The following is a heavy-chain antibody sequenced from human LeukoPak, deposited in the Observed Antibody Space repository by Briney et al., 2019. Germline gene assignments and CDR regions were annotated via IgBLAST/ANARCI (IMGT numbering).Heavy chain of an antibody. CDR2: IYYSGST. CDR1: GGSISSYY. CDR3: ARGEGYYDSSGYYGHVFDY. J-gene: IGHJ4*02. D-gene: IGHD3-22*01. Sequence: SETLSLTCTVSGGSISSYYWSWIRQPPGKGLEWIGYIYYSGSTNYNPSLKSRVTISVDTSKNQFSLKLSSVTAADTAVYYCARGEGYYDSSGYYGHVFDYWGQGTLVAVSS. V-gene: IGHV4-59*01.